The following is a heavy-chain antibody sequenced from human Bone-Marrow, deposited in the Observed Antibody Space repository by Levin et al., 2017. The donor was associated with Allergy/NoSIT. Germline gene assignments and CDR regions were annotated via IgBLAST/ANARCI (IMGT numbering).Heavy chain of an antibody. V-gene: IGHV4-34*01. D-gene: IGHD5-12*01. Sequence: NPSETLSLTCVVDDESNDESFSGFWWSWIRQSPGKGLEWIGEIDHSGSSNYNPSLKSRVTLSVDMAKNEFSLEVTSVTAADTAVYFCARLEAIDRGFYGLDVWGQGTTVTVSS. CDR1: DESNDESFSGFW. J-gene: IGHJ6*02. CDR2: IDHSGSS. CDR3: ARLEAIDRGFYGLDV.